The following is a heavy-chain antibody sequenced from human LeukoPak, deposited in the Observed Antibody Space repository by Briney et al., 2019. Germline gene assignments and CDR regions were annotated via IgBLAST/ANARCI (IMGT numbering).Heavy chain of an antibody. CDR2: IYYSGST. J-gene: IGHJ3*02. Sequence: ETLSLTCTVSGGSISSHYWSWIRQPPGKGLEWIGYIYYSGSTNYNPSLKSRVTISVDTSKNQFSLKLSSVTAADTAVYYCARQNSSGWYDYGVDAFDIWGQGTMVTVSS. CDR1: GGSISSHY. CDR3: ARQNSSGWYDYGVDAFDI. D-gene: IGHD6-19*01. V-gene: IGHV4-59*11.